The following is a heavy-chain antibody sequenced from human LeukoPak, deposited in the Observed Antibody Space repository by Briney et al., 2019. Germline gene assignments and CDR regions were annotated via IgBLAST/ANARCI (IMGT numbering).Heavy chain of an antibody. D-gene: IGHD6-19*01. CDR3: ARDQGGVAGTAFDY. CDR2: INPNTGGT. CDR1: GYTFIGYY. Sequence: GASVNVSCKASGYTFIGYYMHWVRQAPGHGLVWMGWINPNTGGTNYAQNFQGRVTMTRDTSISTAYMELSKLRSDDTAVYYCARDQGGVAGTAFDYWGQGTLVTVSS. J-gene: IGHJ4*02. V-gene: IGHV1-2*02.